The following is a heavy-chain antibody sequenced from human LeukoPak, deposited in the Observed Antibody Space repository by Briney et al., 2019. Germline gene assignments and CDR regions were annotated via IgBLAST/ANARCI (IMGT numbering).Heavy chain of an antibody. CDR3: ARDHYDFWGYFDY. V-gene: IGHV3-21*01. CDR2: ISSSSSYT. Sequence: GGSLRLSCAASGFTFSSYSMNWVRQAPGKGLEWVSSISSSSSYTYYADSVKGRFTISRDNAKNSLYLQMNSLRAEDTAVYYCARDHYDFWGYFDYWGQGTLVTVSS. CDR1: GFTFSSYS. D-gene: IGHD3-3*01. J-gene: IGHJ4*02.